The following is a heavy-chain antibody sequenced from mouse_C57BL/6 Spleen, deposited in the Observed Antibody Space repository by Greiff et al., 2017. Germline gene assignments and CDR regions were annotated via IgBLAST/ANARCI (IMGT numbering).Heavy chain of an antibody. Sequence: QVQLQQPGAELVKPGASVTLSCKASGYTFTSYWMHWVHQRPGQGLEWIGMIHPNSGSTNYTEKFKSQATLTVDKSSSTAYMQLSSLTSEDSAVYYCARDYGNSGVWFAVWGTGTMVTVSA. CDR2: IHPNSGST. J-gene: IGHJ3*01. V-gene: IGHV1-64*01. CDR1: GYTFTSYW. D-gene: IGHD2-1*01. CDR3: ARDYGNSGVWFAV.